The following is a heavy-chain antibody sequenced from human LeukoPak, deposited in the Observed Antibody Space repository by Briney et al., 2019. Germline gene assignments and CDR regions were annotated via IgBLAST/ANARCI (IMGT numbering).Heavy chain of an antibody. CDR3: ARGGGNYYFGLDV. Sequence: SETLSLTCTVSGGSISNNYWSWIRRPPGKGLEWIGYIYYSGSTNYNPSLKTRITISEDTSKNQFSLKLSSVTAADTAVYYCARGGGNYYFGLDVWGQGTTVTVSS. CDR1: GGSISNNY. J-gene: IGHJ6*02. D-gene: IGHD3-16*01. CDR2: IYYSGST. V-gene: IGHV4-59*01.